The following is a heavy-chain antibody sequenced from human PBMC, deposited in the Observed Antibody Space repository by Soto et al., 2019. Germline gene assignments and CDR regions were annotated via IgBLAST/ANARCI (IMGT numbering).Heavy chain of an antibody. V-gene: IGHV5-51*01. Sequence: GQSLKISCKGSGYSFTSYWIGWVRQMPGKGLEWMGIIYPGDSDTRYSPSFQGQVTISADKSISTAYLHWSSLKASDTAMYYCATTATTVVAHDFDIWGQGTMVNVSS. D-gene: IGHD3-22*01. CDR1: GYSFTSYW. J-gene: IGHJ3*02. CDR2: IYPGDSDT. CDR3: ATTATTVVAHDFDI.